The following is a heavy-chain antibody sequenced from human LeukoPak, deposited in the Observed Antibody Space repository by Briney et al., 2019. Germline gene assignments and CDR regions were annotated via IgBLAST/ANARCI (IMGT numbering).Heavy chain of an antibody. CDR3: ARGELERRFDY. V-gene: IGHV4-59*01. CDR2: IYYSGST. Sequence: SETLSLTCTVSGGSISSYYWSWIRRPPGKGLEWIGYIYYSGSTNYNPSLKSRVTISVDTSKNQFSLKLSSVTAADTAVYYCARGELERRFDYWGQGTLVTVSS. CDR1: GGSISSYY. D-gene: IGHD1-1*01. J-gene: IGHJ4*02.